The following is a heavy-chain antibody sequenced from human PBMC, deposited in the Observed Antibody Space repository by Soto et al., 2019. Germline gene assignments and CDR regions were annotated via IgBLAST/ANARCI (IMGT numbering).Heavy chain of an antibody. D-gene: IGHD5-18*01. J-gene: IGHJ4*02. CDR2: ISYDGSNK. V-gene: IGHV3-30-3*01. CDR3: ARGLFRGYSYGYADY. Sequence: HPGGSLRLSCAASGFTFSSYAMHWVRQAPGKGLEWVAVISYDGSNKYYADSVKGRFTISRDNSKNTLYLQMNSLRAEDTAVYYCARGLFRGYSYGYADYWGQGTLVTVSS. CDR1: GFTFSSYA.